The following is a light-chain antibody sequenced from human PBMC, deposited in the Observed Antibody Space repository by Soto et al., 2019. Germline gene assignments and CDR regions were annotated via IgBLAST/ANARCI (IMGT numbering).Light chain of an antibody. CDR2: GAF. Sequence: EMDMTQSPATLSVSPGEGATLSCRAAQNIGNSLGWYQQRPGQAPRLLIYGAFHRATGIPARFRGSGSGTEFTLTINSLQPEDSATYYCQYLGAFGQGTKLEIK. CDR3: QYLGA. J-gene: IGKJ2*01. V-gene: IGKV3-15*01. CDR1: QNIGNS.